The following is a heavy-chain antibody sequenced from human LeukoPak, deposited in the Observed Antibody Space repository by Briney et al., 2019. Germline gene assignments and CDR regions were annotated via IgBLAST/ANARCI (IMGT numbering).Heavy chain of an antibody. Sequence: TSETLSLTYTVSWRSIKIRNDYCGWIRQPPGKGLECIGNIHYSGIIFYNPSFKSRVTYSVDTSKNYFSLKRSSVTAADNAVLAGAEHSGGPFDSWGQGALVTVSS. CDR1: WRSIKIRNDY. CDR3: AEHSGGPFDS. D-gene: IGHD3-10*01. J-gene: IGHJ4*02. CDR2: IHYSGII. V-gene: IGHV4-39*02.